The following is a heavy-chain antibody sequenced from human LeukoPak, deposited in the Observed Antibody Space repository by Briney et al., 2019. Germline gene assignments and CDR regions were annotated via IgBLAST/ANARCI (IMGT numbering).Heavy chain of an antibody. CDR2: ISAYNGNT. J-gene: IGHJ4*02. CDR1: GYTFTSYG. Sequence: ASVKVSCKASGYTFTSYGISWVRQAPGQGLEWMGWISAYNGNTNYAQKLQGRVTMTTDTSTSTAYMELRSLRSDDTAAYYCAREPRVVVPAAMNHFDYWGQGTLVTVSS. D-gene: IGHD2-2*01. CDR3: AREPRVVVPAAMNHFDY. V-gene: IGHV1-18*04.